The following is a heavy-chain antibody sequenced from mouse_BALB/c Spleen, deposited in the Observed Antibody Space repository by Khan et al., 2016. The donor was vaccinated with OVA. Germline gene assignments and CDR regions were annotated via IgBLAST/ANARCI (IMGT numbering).Heavy chain of an antibody. CDR2: ISSGSSTI. J-gene: IGHJ4*01. Sequence: EVQLVETGGGLVQPGGSRKLSCAASGFTFSSFGMHWVRQAPEKGLEWVAYISSGSSTIYYADTVKGRFTISRDNPKNTLSLQMTRLRSEDTAMYYCARGYYGSSYGDAMDYWGQGTSVTVSS. CDR1: GFTFSSFG. V-gene: IGHV5-17*02. CDR3: ARGYYGSSYGDAMDY. D-gene: IGHD1-1*01.